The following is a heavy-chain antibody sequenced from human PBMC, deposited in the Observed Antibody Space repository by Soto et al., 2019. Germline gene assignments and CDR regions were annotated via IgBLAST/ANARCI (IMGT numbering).Heavy chain of an antibody. CDR1: GFTFSNYG. J-gene: IGHJ6*02. CDR3: ASDLVGASDPSGLDV. D-gene: IGHD1-26*01. CDR2: IWHDGNNK. Sequence: GGSLRLSCAASGFTFSNYGMHWVRQAPGKGLEWVAIIWHDGNNKYYADSVRGRFIISRDNSKNRLYLQMNSLRAEDTAVYYCASDLVGASDPSGLDVWGQGTPVPVSS. V-gene: IGHV3-33*01.